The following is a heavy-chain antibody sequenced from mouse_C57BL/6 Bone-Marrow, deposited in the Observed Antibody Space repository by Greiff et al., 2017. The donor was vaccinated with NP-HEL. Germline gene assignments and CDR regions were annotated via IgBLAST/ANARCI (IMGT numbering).Heavy chain of an antibody. D-gene: IGHD2-2*01. V-gene: IGHV1-81*01. Sequence: VQLKESGAELARPGASVKLSCKASGYTFTSYGISWVKQRTGQGLEWIGEIYPRSGNTYYNEKFKGKATLTADKSSSTAYMELRSLTSEDSAVYFCASGYVWYFDVWGTGTTVTVSS. CDR1: GYTFTSYG. CDR3: ASGYVWYFDV. J-gene: IGHJ1*03. CDR2: IYPRSGNT.